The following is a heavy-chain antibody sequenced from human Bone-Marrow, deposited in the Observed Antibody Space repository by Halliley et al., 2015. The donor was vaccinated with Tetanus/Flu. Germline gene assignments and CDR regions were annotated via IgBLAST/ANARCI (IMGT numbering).Heavy chain of an antibody. J-gene: IGHJ4*02. CDR3: ARTYYYDSSGYYFGY. CDR2: LYYRGST. D-gene: IGHD3-22*01. Sequence: WIGYLYYRGSTYYNPSLKSRVTISVDTSKNQFSLKLSSVTAADTAVYYCARTYYYDSSGYYFGYWGQGTLVTVSS. V-gene: IGHV4-30-4*01.